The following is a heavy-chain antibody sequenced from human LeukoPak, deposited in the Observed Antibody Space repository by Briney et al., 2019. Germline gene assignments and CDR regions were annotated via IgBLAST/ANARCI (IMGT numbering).Heavy chain of an antibody. CDR2: TYYRSKWYN. CDR3: ARAGSVLLWFGELNPLDY. Sequence: SQTLSLTCAISGDSVSSNSAAWNWIRQSPSRGLGWLGRTYYRSKWYNDYAVSVKSRITINPDTSKNQFSLQLNSVTPEDTAVYYCARAGSVLLWFGELNPLDYWGQGTLVTVSS. D-gene: IGHD3-10*01. V-gene: IGHV6-1*01. J-gene: IGHJ4*02. CDR1: GDSVSSNSAA.